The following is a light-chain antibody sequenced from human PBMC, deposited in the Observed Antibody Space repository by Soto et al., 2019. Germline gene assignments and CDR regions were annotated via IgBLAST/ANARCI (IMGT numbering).Light chain of an antibody. V-gene: IGKV1-8*01. J-gene: IGKJ1*01. Sequence: AIRMTQSPSSLSASTGDRVTITCRASQGISSYLAWYQQKPGKAPKLLIYAASTLQSGVPSRFSGSGSGTDVTLPISCLQAEDFSTYYCQQYYSYPRTFGQGKKVEIK. CDR3: QQYYSYPRT. CDR2: AAS. CDR1: QGISSY.